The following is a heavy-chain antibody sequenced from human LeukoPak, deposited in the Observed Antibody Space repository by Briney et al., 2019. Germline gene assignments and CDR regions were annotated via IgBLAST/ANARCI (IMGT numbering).Heavy chain of an antibody. Sequence: SETLSLTCTVSGDSISSYYWGWIRQPPGKGLEWIGSLYYSGSTYYNPSLKSRLTISIDTSKNQFSLRLSSVTAADTAVYYCASSFYCGGVTCKRDYWGQGTLVTVSS. V-gene: IGHV4-39*07. CDR3: ASSFYCGGVTCKRDY. CDR1: GDSISSYY. D-gene: IGHD2-21*01. CDR2: LYYSGST. J-gene: IGHJ4*02.